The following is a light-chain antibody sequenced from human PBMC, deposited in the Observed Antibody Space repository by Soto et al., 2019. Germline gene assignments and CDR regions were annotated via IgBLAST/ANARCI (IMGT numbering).Light chain of an antibody. Sequence: QSALTQPASVSGSPAQSITISCTGTSSDVGNYNLVSWYQHHPGKAPKLIIYEDTKRPSGVSDRFSGAKSGNTASLTISGLQAEDEADYYCCSYAGSSTYVFGTGTKLTVL. CDR1: SSDVGNYNL. V-gene: IGLV2-23*01. CDR3: CSYAGSSTYV. CDR2: EDT. J-gene: IGLJ1*01.